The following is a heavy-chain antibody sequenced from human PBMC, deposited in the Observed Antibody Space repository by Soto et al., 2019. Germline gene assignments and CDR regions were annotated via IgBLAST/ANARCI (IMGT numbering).Heavy chain of an antibody. D-gene: IGHD5-18*01. CDR2: IDPSDSYT. V-gene: IGHV5-10-1*01. CDR1: GYSFTSYW. J-gene: IGHJ3*02. CDR3: ARNQWRRHGYPHDAFDI. Sequence: PGESLKISCKGSGYSFTSYWISWVRQMPGKGLEWMGRIDPSDSYTNYSPSFQGHVTISADKSISTAYLQWSSLKASDTAMYYCARNQWRRHGYPHDAFDIWGQGTMVTVSS.